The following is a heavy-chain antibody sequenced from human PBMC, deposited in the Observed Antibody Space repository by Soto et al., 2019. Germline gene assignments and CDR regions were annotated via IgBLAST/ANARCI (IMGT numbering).Heavy chain of an antibody. D-gene: IGHD6-13*01. CDR1: GFTFSSYW. V-gene: IGHV3-7*03. CDR3: ARDGSRGVSWYGSYFDY. Sequence: EVQLVESGGGLVQPGGSLRLSCAASGFTFSSYWMSWVRQAPGQGLEWVANIKQDGSEKNYVDSVKGRVTISRDNAKNSLYLQMISMRAEDKAVYYCARDGSRGVSWYGSYFDYWGQGTLVTVSS. CDR2: IKQDGSEK. J-gene: IGHJ4*02.